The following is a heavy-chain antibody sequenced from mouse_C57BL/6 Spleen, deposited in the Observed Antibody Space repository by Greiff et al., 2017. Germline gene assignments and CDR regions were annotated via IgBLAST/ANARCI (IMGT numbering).Heavy chain of an antibody. J-gene: IGHJ2*01. Sequence: VKLQQPGAELVKPGASVKLSCKASGYTFTSYWMHWVKQRPGQGLEWIGMIHPNSGSTNYNEKFKSKATLTVDKSSSTAYMQLSSLTSEDSAVYYCARENYYGSSILGYWGQGTTLTVSS. D-gene: IGHD1-1*01. CDR2: IHPNSGST. CDR1: GYTFTSYW. V-gene: IGHV1-64*01. CDR3: ARENYYGSSILGY.